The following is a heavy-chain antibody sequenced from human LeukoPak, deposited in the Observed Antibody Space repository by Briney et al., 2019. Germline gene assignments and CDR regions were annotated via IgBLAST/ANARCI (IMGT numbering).Heavy chain of an antibody. CDR2: IKSDGSWT. CDR1: GFTLSNYW. Sequence: PGGSLRLSCAASGFTLSNYWMHWVRQAPGKGLVWVSRIKSDGSWTNYADSVKGRFTISRDNAKRTLYLQMNSLRAEDTAVYYCARDGDGYNFDYWGQGTLVTVSS. V-gene: IGHV3-74*01. CDR3: ARDGDGYNFDY. D-gene: IGHD5-24*01. J-gene: IGHJ4*02.